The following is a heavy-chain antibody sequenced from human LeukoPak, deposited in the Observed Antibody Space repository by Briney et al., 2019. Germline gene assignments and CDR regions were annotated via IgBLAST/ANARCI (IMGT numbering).Heavy chain of an antibody. V-gene: IGHV1-3*01. D-gene: IGHD3-3*01. J-gene: IGHJ6*02. CDR2: INAGNGNT. Sequence: GASVKVSCKASGYTFTSYAMHWVRQAPGQRLEWMGWINAGNGNTKYSQKFQGRVTITRDTSASTAYMELSSPRSEDTAVYYCATNAGYYDFWSGYKNYYYGMDVWGQGTTVTVSS. CDR3: ATNAGYYDFWSGYKNYYYGMDV. CDR1: GYTFTSYA.